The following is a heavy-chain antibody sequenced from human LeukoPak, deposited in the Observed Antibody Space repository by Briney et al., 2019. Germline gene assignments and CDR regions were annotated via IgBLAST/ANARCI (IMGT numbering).Heavy chain of an antibody. V-gene: IGHV4-61*02. CDR2: IYTSGST. Sequence: SQTLSLTCTVSGGSISSGSYYWSWIRQPAGKGLEWIWRIYTSGSTNYNPSLKSRVTISVVTSKNQFSLKLSSVTAADTAVYYCAREVKGYYDSSGSENFDYWGQGTLVSVSS. D-gene: IGHD3-22*01. J-gene: IGHJ4*02. CDR1: GGSISSGSYY. CDR3: AREVKGYYDSSGSENFDY.